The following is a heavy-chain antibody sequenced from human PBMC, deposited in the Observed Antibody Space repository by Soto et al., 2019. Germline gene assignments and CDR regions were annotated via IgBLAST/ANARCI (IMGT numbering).Heavy chain of an antibody. V-gene: IGHV1-3*01. Sequence: ASVKVSFKASGYTFTKYLMHWVRQAPGQRLEWMGCINAGNGNTKYSQNLQGRVTITRDTSASTAYMELSSLKSEDTAVYYCARGFEAARSFDYWGQGTLVTVSS. CDR3: ARGFEAARSFDY. D-gene: IGHD6-6*01. CDR1: GYTFTKYL. CDR2: INAGNGNT. J-gene: IGHJ4*02.